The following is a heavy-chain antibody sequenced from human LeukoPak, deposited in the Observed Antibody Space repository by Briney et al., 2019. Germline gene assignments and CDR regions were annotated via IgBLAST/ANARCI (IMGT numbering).Heavy chain of an antibody. J-gene: IGHJ3*02. CDR2: INSVGSST. CDR1: GFTFSSYW. CDR3: ARDDFTISLGGDAFDI. V-gene: IGHV3-74*01. D-gene: IGHD3-3*01. Sequence: GGSLRLSCAASGFTFSSYWMHWVRQAPGKGLVWVSRINSVGSSTSYADSVKGRFTISRDNAKNTLYLQMNSLRAEDTAVYYCARDDFTISLGGDAFDIWGQGTMVTVSS.